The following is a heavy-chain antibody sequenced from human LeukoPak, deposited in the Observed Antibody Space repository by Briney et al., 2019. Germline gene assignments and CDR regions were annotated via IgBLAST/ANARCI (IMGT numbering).Heavy chain of an antibody. V-gene: IGHV4-59*11. D-gene: IGHD6-6*01. J-gene: IGHJ4*02. Sequence: SETLSLTCTVSGGSISSHYWSWIRQPPGKGLGWIGYIYYSGSTHYNPSLKSRVTISVDTSKNKFSLKLSSVTAADTAVYYCAREPLAARRGYFDYWGQGTLVTVSS. CDR3: AREPLAARRGYFDY. CDR1: GGSISSHY. CDR2: IYYSGST.